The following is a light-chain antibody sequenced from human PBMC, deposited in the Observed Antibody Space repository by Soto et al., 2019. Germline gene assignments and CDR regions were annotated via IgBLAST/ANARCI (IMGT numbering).Light chain of an antibody. Sequence: IVLTQSPGTLSLSPGERATLSCRASQTVSNNFLAWYQEKPGRGPRLLIYGASTRATGIPDRFSGSGSGTDFTLTISRLDPEDFAVYYCRQYGRSLELAVGGRTKVEIK. CDR3: RQYGRSLELA. CDR2: GAS. J-gene: IGKJ4*01. V-gene: IGKV3-20*01. CDR1: QTVSNNF.